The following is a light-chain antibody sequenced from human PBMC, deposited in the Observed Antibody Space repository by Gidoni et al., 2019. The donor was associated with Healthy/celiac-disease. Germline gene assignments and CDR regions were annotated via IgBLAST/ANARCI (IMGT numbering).Light chain of an antibody. CDR1: HSISSY. CDR3: QQSYSTPIT. Sequence: DNQMTQSPASPSASVEDRVTITSRASHSISSYLNWYQQKPGKAPKLLIYAASSLQGGVPSRFSGSGSGTDFTLTISSLQPEDFAAYYCQQSYSTPITFXQXTRLEIK. CDR2: AAS. J-gene: IGKJ5*01. V-gene: IGKV1-39*01.